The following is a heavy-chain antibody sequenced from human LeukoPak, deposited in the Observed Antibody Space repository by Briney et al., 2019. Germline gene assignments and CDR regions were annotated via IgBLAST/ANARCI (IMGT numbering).Heavy chain of an antibody. Sequence: PGGSLRLSCTASGFTFSSYGMHWVRQAPGKGLEYVASINQDGTKQYYVDSVRGRFTISRDDAKNSVYLQMNNLRVQDTAVYYCVRRNLFDYWGQGTLVTVSS. J-gene: IGHJ4*02. CDR1: GFTFSSYG. CDR3: VRRNLFDY. CDR2: INQDGTKQ. V-gene: IGHV3-7*03.